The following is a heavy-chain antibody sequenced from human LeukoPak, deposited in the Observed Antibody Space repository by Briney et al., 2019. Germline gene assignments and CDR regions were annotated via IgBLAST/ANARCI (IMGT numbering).Heavy chain of an antibody. CDR1: GFTFGDYA. D-gene: IGHD2-2*01. CDR2: IRSKAYGGTT. Sequence: GGSLRLSCTASGFTFGDYALSWVRQAPGKGLEWVGLIRSKAYGGTTEYAASVKGRFTISRDDSKSIAYLQMNSLKTEDTAVYYCTRHAGGYCSSTTCYYNYWGQGTLVTVSS. J-gene: IGHJ4*02. V-gene: IGHV3-49*04. CDR3: TRHAGGYCSSTTCYYNY.